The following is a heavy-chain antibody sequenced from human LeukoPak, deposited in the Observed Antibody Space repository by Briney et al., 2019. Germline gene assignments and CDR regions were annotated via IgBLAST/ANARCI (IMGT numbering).Heavy chain of an antibody. CDR2: ISYSGST. CDR1: RGSVSSGDYY. Sequence: SETLSLTCTVSRGSVSSGDYYWTWIRQPPGKGLEWIGYISYSGSTNYNPSLKSRVTISIDTSKNQISLKLSSVTAADTAVYYCAKKEEYYDSSGYWYWGQGTLVTVSS. V-gene: IGHV4-61*08. CDR3: AKKEEYYDSSGYWY. D-gene: IGHD3-22*01. J-gene: IGHJ4*02.